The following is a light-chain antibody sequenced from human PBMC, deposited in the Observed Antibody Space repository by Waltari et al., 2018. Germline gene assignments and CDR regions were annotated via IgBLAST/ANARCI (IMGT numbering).Light chain of an antibody. CDR2: DVT. J-gene: IGLJ3*02. V-gene: IGLV2-11*01. CDR1: SSDVGEYNY. Sequence: HSSLTQPRSVSGSPGPSVTISCTGTSSDVGEYNYVSWYQHPPGKAPQLMIYDVTKRPSGVPDRFSGSKSGNTAFLTISGLQAEDEADYYCCSYAGSHTWVFGGGTKLTVL. CDR3: CSYAGSHTWV.